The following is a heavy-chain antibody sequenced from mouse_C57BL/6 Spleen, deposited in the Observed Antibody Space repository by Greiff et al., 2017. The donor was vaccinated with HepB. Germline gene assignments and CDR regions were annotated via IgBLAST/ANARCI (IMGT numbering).Heavy chain of an antibody. CDR2: IDPSDSET. J-gene: IGHJ3*01. CDR3: ARDDYSNYVIAY. CDR1: GYTFTSYW. V-gene: IGHV1-52*01. Sequence: QVQLQQPGAELVRPGSSVKLSCKASGYTFTSYWMHWVKQRPIQGLEWIGNIDPSDSETHYNQKFKDKATLTVDKSSSTAYMQLSSLTSEDSAVYYCARDDYSNYVIAYWGQGTLVTVSA. D-gene: IGHD2-5*01.